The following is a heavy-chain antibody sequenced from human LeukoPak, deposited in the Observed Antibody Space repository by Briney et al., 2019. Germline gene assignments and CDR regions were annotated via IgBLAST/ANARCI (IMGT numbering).Heavy chain of an antibody. D-gene: IGHD4-17*01. Sequence: SETLSLTCTVSGGSISSYYWSWIRQPPGKGLEWIGYIYYSGSTNYNPSLKSRVTISVDTSKNQFSLKLSSVTAADTAVYYCARTNYGDYDYWGQGTLVTVSS. V-gene: IGHV4-59*12. CDR2: IYYSGST. J-gene: IGHJ4*02. CDR3: ARTNYGDYDY. CDR1: GGSISSYY.